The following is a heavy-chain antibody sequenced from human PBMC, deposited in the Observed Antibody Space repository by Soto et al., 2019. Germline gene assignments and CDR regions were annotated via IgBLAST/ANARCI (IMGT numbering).Heavy chain of an antibody. J-gene: IGHJ6*02. CDR1: GFTFSSYA. CDR3: AKGLPYSSSWYLLTDYGMDV. Sequence: GGSLRLSCAASGFTFSSYAMSWVRQAPGKGLEWVSAISGSGGSTYYADSVKGRLTISRDNSKNTLYLQMNSLRAEDTAVYYCAKGLPYSSSWYLLTDYGMDVWGQGTTVTVSS. V-gene: IGHV3-23*01. CDR2: ISGSGGST. D-gene: IGHD6-13*01.